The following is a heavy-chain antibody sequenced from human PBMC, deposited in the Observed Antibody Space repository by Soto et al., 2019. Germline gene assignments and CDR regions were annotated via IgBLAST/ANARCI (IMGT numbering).Heavy chain of an antibody. Sequence: DVQLLESGGSLVQPGGSLRLSCAASGFTFNAYSFSWVRQPPGRGLEWVSAISTTGGSTYYADSVKGRFTISRDNSQNTLYLQMNGLRAEDTAVYYCARPDGATYSCRHWGQGALVTVSS. CDR2: ISTTGGST. D-gene: IGHD2-2*01. V-gene: IGHV3-23*01. J-gene: IGHJ4*02. CDR1: GFTFNAYS. CDR3: ARPDGATYSCRH.